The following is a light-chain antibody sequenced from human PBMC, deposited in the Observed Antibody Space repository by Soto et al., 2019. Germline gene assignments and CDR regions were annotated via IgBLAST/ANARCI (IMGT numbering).Light chain of an antibody. CDR2: DAS. CDR1: QSVSSY. J-gene: IGKJ5*01. V-gene: IGKV3-11*01. CDR3: QQRSNWIT. Sequence: EIVLTQSPATLSLSPGERATLSCRASQSVSSYLAWYQQKPGQAPRLLIYDASNRATRIPARFSGSGSGTDFTLTISSPEPEDFAVYYCQQRSNWITFGQGTRLEIK.